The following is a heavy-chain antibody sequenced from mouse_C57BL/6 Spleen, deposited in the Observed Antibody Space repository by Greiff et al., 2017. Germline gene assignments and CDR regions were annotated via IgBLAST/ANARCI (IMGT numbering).Heavy chain of an antibody. V-gene: IGHV10-1*01. CDR3: VRGEGITTVVATDFDY. D-gene: IGHD1-1*01. CDR1: GFSFNTYA. CDR2: IRSKSNNYAT. J-gene: IGHJ2*01. Sequence: EVQVVESGGGLVQPKGSLKLSCAASGFSFNTYAMNWVRQAPGKGLEWVARIRSKSNNYATYYADSVKDRFTISRDDSESMLYLQMNNLKTEDTAMYYCVRGEGITTVVATDFDYWGQGTTLTVSS.